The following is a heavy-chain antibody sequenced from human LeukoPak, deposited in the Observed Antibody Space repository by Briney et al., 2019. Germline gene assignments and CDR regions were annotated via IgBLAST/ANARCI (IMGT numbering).Heavy chain of an antibody. Sequence: SETLSLTCAVYGGSFSGYYWSWIRQPPGKGLEWIGEINHSGSTNYNPSLKSRVTISVDTSKNQFSLKLSSVTAADTAEYYCARLRPWYDSSGYYPHFDYWGQGTLVTVSS. D-gene: IGHD3-22*01. CDR2: INHSGST. V-gene: IGHV4-34*01. CDR1: GGSFSGYY. CDR3: ARLRPWYDSSGYYPHFDY. J-gene: IGHJ4*02.